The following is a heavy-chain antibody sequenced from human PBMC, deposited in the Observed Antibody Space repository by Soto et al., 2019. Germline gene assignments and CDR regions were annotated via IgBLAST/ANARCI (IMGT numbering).Heavy chain of an antibody. D-gene: IGHD3-3*01. V-gene: IGHV1-46*01. CDR2: INPSGGST. Sequence: ASVKVSCKASGYTFTSYYMHWVRQAPGQGLEWMGIINPSGGSTSYAQKFQGRVTMTRDTSTSTVYMELSSLRSEDTAVYYCARVSRAGVVIENFEYWGQGTLVTVSS. CDR3: ARVSRAGVVIENFEY. J-gene: IGHJ4*02. CDR1: GYTFTSYY.